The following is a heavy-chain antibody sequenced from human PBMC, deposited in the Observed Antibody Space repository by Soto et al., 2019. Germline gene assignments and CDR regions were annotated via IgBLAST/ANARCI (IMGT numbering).Heavy chain of an antibody. V-gene: IGHV1-46*02. CDR3: ARGGHIAVVTASFDN. J-gene: IGHJ4*02. CDR1: GYTFNTYY. CDR2: IHPSGGGT. D-gene: IGHD2-21*02. Sequence: QVQLVQSGAEVRKPGASVKVSCKPSGYTFNTYYLHWLRQAPGQALEWMGVIHPSGGGTTYAQKFLGRVTVTRDTSTTTVFMELSSLRSDDTAVYYCARGGHIAVVTASFDNWVQGTLVTVSS.